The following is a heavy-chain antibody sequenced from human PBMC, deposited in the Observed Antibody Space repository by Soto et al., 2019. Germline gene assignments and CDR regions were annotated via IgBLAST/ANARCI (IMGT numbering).Heavy chain of an antibody. CDR3: ARDSRYSSRWSRCIDY. J-gene: IGHJ4*02. Sequence: SQTLSLTCAISGDSVSSNSAAWNWIRQSPSRGLEWLGRTYYRSKWYNDYAVSVKSRITINPDTSKNQFSLQLNSVTPEDTAVYYCARDSRYSSRWSRCIDYRGQGTLVTVSS. CDR2: TYYRSKWYN. CDR1: GDSVSSNSAA. D-gene: IGHD6-19*01. V-gene: IGHV6-1*01.